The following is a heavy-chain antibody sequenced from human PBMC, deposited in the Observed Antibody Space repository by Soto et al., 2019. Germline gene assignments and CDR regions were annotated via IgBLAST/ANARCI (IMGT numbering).Heavy chain of an antibody. Sequence: QVQLVESGGGVVQPGRSLRLSCAASGFTFSSYGMHWVRQAPGKGLEWVAVIWYDGSNKYYADSVKGRFTISRDNSKNTLYLQMNSLRAEDTAVYYCAKASYYDYVWGSYRVSEGAAYYFDYWGQGTLVTVSS. CDR1: GFTFSSYG. CDR3: AKASYYDYVWGSYRVSEGAAYYFDY. D-gene: IGHD3-16*02. V-gene: IGHV3-33*06. J-gene: IGHJ4*02. CDR2: IWYDGSNK.